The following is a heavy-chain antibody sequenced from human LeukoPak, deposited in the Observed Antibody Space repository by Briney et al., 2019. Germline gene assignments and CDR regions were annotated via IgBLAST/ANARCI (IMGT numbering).Heavy chain of an antibody. J-gene: IGHJ3*02. Sequence: GGSLRLSCAASGFTFSSYAMSWVRQAPGKGLEWVSAISGSGGSTYYADSVKGRFTISRDNSKNTLYLQMNSLRAEDTAVYYCAKDTPYSSSWYGRHPDAFDIWGQGTIVTVSS. CDR2: ISGSGGST. CDR3: AKDTPYSSSWYGRHPDAFDI. CDR1: GFTFSSYA. V-gene: IGHV3-23*01. D-gene: IGHD6-13*01.